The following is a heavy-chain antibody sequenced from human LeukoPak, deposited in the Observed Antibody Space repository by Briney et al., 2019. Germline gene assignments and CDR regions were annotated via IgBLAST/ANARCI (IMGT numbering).Heavy chain of an antibody. V-gene: IGHV4-31*03. CDR1: GGSTSSGVSY. D-gene: IGHD2-21*02. CDR2: IYYSGST. CDR3: ARVPVVVTAMGAFQI. Sequence: TLSHTCTVSGGSTSSGVSYWSWIRQHPGKGLEWIGYIYYSGSTYYNPSLKSRVTISVDTSKNQFSLKLSSVTAADTAVYYCARVPVVVTAMGAFQISGQRTMVTVSS. J-gene: IGHJ3*02.